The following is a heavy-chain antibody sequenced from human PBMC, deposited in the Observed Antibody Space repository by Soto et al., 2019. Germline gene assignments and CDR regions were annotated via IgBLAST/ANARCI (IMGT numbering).Heavy chain of an antibody. CDR1: GYTFTSYG. D-gene: IGHD3-9*01. V-gene: IGHV1-18*01. J-gene: IGHJ4*02. Sequence: QVQLVQSGAEVKKPGASVKVSCKASGYTFTSYGISWVRQAPGQGLEWMGWISAYNGNTNYAQKLQGRVTMTTDTSTSTAYMELRSLRSEDTAVYYCARDLRGYYDILTGQYYFDYWGQGTLVTVSS. CDR3: ARDLRGYYDILTGQYYFDY. CDR2: ISAYNGNT.